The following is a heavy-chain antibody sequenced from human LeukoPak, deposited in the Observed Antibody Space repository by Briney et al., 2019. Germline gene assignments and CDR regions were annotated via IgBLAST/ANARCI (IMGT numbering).Heavy chain of an antibody. CDR1: GFTVSSNY. D-gene: IGHD3-10*01. CDR2: IYSGGST. Sequence: GGSLRLSCAASGFTVSSNYMSWVRQAPGKGLEWVSVIYSGGSTYYADSVKGRFTISRDNSKNALYLQMTSLRAEDTAVYYCASLVTMVRGVIRDYWGQGTLVTVSS. J-gene: IGHJ4*02. V-gene: IGHV3-53*01. CDR3: ASLVTMVRGVIRDY.